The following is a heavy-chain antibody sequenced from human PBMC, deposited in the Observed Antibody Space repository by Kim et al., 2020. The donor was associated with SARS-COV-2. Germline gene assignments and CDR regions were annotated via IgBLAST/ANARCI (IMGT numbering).Heavy chain of an antibody. J-gene: IGHJ4*02. V-gene: IGHV7-4-1*02. Sequence: ASVKVSCKASGYTFNTYAMHWVRQAPGQGLEWMGWINTNTGNPSYARGFIGRFVFSSETPVSTAYLQITSLKAEDTAVYYCARDLGYCGNDCFPTTFDYWGRGTLVTGSS. CDR2: INTNTGNP. CDR3: ARDLGYCGNDCFPTTFDY. CDR1: GYTFNTYA. D-gene: IGHD2-21*02.